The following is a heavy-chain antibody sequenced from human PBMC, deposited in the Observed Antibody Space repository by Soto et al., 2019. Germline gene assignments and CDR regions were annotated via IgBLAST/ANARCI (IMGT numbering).Heavy chain of an antibody. V-gene: IGHV1-58*02. CDR3: AADLAAAAPLSNNYYYYGMDV. CDR2: IVVGSGNT. D-gene: IGHD6-13*01. J-gene: IGHJ6*02. CDR1: GFTFTSSA. Sequence: QMQLVQSGPEVKKPGTSVKVSCKASGFTFTSSAMQWVRQARGQRLEWIGWIVVGSGNTNYAQKFQERVTITRDMSTXXAXMXXSSLRSEDTAVYYCAADLAAAAPLSNNYYYYGMDVWGQGTTVTVSS.